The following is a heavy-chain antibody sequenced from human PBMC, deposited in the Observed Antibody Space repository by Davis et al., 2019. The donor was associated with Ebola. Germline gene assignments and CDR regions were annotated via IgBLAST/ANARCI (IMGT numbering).Heavy chain of an antibody. CDR1: GGTFTSYA. Sequence: SVKVSCKASGGTFTSYAISWVRQAPGQGLEWMGGIIPIFGTANYAQKFQGRVTITADGSTSTAHMELSSLRSEDTAVYYCATQIGEQWLPRVFYGMDVWGQGTTVTVSS. CDR3: ATQIGEQWLPRVFYGMDV. CDR2: IIPIFGTA. D-gene: IGHD6-19*01. V-gene: IGHV1-69*13. J-gene: IGHJ6*02.